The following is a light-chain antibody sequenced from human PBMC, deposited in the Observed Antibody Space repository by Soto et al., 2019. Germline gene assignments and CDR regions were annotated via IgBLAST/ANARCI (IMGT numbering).Light chain of an antibody. CDR1: SSDVGSYNL. CDR3: CSYAGSSTPNWV. Sequence: QPASVSGSPGQSITISCTGTSSDVGSYNLVSWYQQHPGKAPKLMIYEVSKRPSGVSNRFSGSKSGNTASLTISGLQAEDEADYYCCSYAGSSTPNWVFGGGTKLTVL. J-gene: IGLJ3*02. CDR2: EVS. V-gene: IGLV2-23*02.